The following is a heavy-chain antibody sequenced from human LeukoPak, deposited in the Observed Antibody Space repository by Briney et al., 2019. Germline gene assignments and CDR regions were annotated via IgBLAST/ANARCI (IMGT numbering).Heavy chain of an antibody. D-gene: IGHD2-2*01. CDR1: GGSISSSNW. CDR3: ARSVGYCSSTSCYSDV. V-gene: IGHV4-4*02. Sequence: SETLSLTCAVSGGSISSSNWWSWVRQPPGKGLEWIGEIYHSGSTYYNPSLKSRVTISVDRSKNQFSLKLSSVTAADTAVYYCARSVGYCSSTSCYSDVWGKGTTVTVSS. CDR2: IYHSGST. J-gene: IGHJ6*04.